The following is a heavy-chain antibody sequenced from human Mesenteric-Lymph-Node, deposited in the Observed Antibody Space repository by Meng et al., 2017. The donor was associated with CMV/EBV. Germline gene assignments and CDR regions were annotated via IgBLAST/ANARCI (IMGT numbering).Heavy chain of an antibody. CDR1: GFTFSGYG. J-gene: IGHJ5*02. Sequence: GESLKISCAASGFTFSGYGMHWVRQAPGKGLEWVAFIRYDGTIRDYADSAKGRFTISRDNAKNSLYLQMNSLRAEDTAVYYCGGSYYHWGQGTLVTVSS. CDR2: IRYDGTIR. CDR3: GGSYYH. D-gene: IGHD1-26*01. V-gene: IGHV3-30*02.